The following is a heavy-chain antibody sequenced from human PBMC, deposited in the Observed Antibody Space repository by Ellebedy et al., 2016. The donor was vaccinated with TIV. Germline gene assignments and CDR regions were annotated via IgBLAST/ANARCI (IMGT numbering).Heavy chain of an antibody. CDR2: IGDTAHNT. CDR1: GFTFSNYA. CDR3: AKGWGGMDV. Sequence: GESLKISXAASGFTFSNYAMTWVRQAPGKGLEWVSGIGDTAHNTYYVDSVKGRFTISRDNSGNTLYLQMNSLRAEDTAVYYCAKGWGGMDVWGQGTTVTVSS. V-gene: IGHV3-23*01. J-gene: IGHJ6*02. D-gene: IGHD1-26*01.